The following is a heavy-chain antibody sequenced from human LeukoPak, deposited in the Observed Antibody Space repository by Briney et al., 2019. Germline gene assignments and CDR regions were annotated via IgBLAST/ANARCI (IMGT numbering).Heavy chain of an antibody. J-gene: IGHJ4*02. CDR2: ITGDDGRT. CDR1: GFTFDDFD. V-gene: IGHV3-43*02. Sequence: GGSLRLSCAASGFTFDDFDMHWVRQAPGKGLEWVSLITGDDGRTYYADSVKGRFTISRDNSKDSLYLQMNSQSTEDTAVYYCAKDMHSGGYYYGYWGQGTLVTVSS. CDR3: AKDMHSGGYYYGY. D-gene: IGHD3-22*01.